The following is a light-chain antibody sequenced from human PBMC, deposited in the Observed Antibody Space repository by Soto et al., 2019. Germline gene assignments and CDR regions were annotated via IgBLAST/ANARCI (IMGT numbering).Light chain of an antibody. J-gene: IGKJ2*01. CDR2: AAS. CDR1: QSISTY. V-gene: IGKV1-39*01. CDR3: QQTYSSLPNI. Sequence: DIQMTQSPSSLSASVGDRVTITCRASQSISTYLNWYQQKPGKAPKVLIYAASNLQSGVPSRFGGSGSGTDFTLTISSLQPEDFATYYCQQTYSSLPNIFGQGTKLEMK.